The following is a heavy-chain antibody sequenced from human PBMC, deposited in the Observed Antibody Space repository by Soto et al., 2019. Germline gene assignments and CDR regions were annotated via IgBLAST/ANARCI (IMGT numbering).Heavy chain of an antibody. CDR2: INPATGAA. V-gene: IGHV1-2*02. D-gene: IGHD3-3*01. J-gene: IGHJ3*02. Sequence: QLHLVQSGAVVKKPGASVTVSCSASGYPVTAYYMHWVRQAPGRGLEWMGGINPATGAAKYTPTFQGRATMNRETSTSTVLMELSGLTSEDTAVFYCARGGGVGVAGSAAFDMWGQGTLVTVSS. CDR3: ARGGGVGVAGSAAFDM. CDR1: GYPVTAYY.